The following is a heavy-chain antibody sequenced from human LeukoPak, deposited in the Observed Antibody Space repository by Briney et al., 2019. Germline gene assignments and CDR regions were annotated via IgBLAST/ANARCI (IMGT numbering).Heavy chain of an antibody. J-gene: IGHJ4*02. CDR1: GYTFTGYY. Sequence: ASVKVSCKASGYTFTGYYMHWVRQAPGQGLEWMGWINPNSGGTNYAQKFQGRVTMTRDTSISTAYMELSRLRADDTAVYYCARSAPRGNDYGDSWGQGTLVTVSS. D-gene: IGHD3-16*01. CDR3: ARSAPRGNDYGDS. V-gene: IGHV1-2*02. CDR2: INPNSGGT.